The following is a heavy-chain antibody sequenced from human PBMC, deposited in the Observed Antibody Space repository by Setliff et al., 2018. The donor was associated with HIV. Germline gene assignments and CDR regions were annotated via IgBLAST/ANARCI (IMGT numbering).Heavy chain of an antibody. Sequence: NPSETLSLTCTVSGGSISSHYWSWIRQPPGKGLEWIGYIYYSGSTNYNPSLKSRVTISVDTSKNQFSLKLSSVTAADTAVYYCARAEVWGVDYWGQGTLVTVSS. D-gene: IGHD7-27*01. J-gene: IGHJ4*02. V-gene: IGHV4-59*11. CDR1: GGSISSHY. CDR3: ARAEVWGVDY. CDR2: IYYSGST.